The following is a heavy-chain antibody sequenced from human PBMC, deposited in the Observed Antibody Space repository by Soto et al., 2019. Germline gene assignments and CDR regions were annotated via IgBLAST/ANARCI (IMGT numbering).Heavy chain of an antibody. CDR1: GYALRDYS. Sequence: GGSLRLSCAASGYALRDYSMNWVRQAPGKGLEWVSYTGTRRKYTFYADSVRGRFTISRDDARNSVYLQLNSLRDEDTAVYYSVRDRDWAFDIWGQGTMVTVSS. D-gene: IGHD3-9*01. CDR3: VRDRDWAFDI. J-gene: IGHJ3*02. CDR2: TGTRRKYT. V-gene: IGHV3-48*02.